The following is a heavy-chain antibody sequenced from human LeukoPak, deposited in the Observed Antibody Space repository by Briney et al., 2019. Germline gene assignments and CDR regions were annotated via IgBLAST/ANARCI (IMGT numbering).Heavy chain of an antibody. D-gene: IGHD6-19*01. CDR2: ISYDGSNK. CDR3: ARSSPPRTYSSGWFDY. J-gene: IGHJ4*02. V-gene: IGHV3-30*04. CDR1: GFTFSSYA. Sequence: PGGSLRLSCAASGFTFSSYAMHWVRQAPGKGLEWVAVISYDGSNKYYADSVKGRFTISRDNSKNTLYLQMNSLRAEDTAVYYCARSSPPRTYSSGWFDYWGQGTLVTVSS.